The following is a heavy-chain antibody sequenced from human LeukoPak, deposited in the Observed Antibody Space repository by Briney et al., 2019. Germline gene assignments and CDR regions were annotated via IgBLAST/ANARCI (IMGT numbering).Heavy chain of an antibody. D-gene: IGHD3/OR15-3a*01. CDR2: MGGSVGST. Sequence: GGSLRLSCAASGFTFSSYAMAWVRQAPGKGLEWVSAMGGSVGSTYYADSVKGRFTISRDNSKKTLYLEMNSLGAEDTAVYYCAKLRPGFMFFFYYWGQGTLVTVSS. CDR1: GFTFSSYA. J-gene: IGHJ4*02. V-gene: IGHV3-23*01. CDR3: AKLRPGFMFFFYY.